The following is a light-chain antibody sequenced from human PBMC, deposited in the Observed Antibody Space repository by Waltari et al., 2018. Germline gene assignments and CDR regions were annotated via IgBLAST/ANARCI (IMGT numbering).Light chain of an antibody. J-gene: IGKJ3*01. CDR1: QSISTY. V-gene: IGKV1-39*01. Sequence: DIQMTQSPSSLSASVGDRVTITCRPSQSISTYLHWYQQKPGKAPKLLVYASSNFPTGVSSRFSGSGSGTDFTLTISSLEPEDFATYYCQQTYGSPPTFGPGTKVDI. CDR2: ASS. CDR3: QQTYGSPPT.